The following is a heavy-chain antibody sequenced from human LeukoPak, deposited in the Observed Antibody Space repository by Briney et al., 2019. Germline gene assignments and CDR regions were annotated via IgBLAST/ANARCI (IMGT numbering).Heavy chain of an antibody. CDR1: GGSISSGSYY. CDR2: IYTSGIT. CDR3: ARAEWLYSSSFDY. Sequence: SETLSLXCTVSGGSISSGSYYWSWIRQPAGKGLEWIGRIYTSGITNYNPSLKSRVTISVDTSKNQFSLKLSSVTAADTAVYYCARAEWLYSSSFDYWGQGTLVTVSS. D-gene: IGHD6-6*01. J-gene: IGHJ4*02. V-gene: IGHV4-61*02.